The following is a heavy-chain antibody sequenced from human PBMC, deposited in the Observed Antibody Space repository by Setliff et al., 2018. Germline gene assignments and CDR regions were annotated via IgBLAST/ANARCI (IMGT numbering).Heavy chain of an antibody. J-gene: IGHJ4*02. CDR1: GFSLSNGYY. CDR2: IFNNGNT. Sequence: SETLSLTCGVSGFSLSNGYYWGWIRQPPGKGLEWIGSIFNNGNTYYNPSLNSRVTISSDTSKNELSLKLTSVTAADTAMYFCGRHPKRFCRGVSCYPLHLDYWGQRILVTV. CDR3: GRHPKRFCRGVSCYPLHLDY. D-gene: IGHD2-15*01. V-gene: IGHV4-38-2*01.